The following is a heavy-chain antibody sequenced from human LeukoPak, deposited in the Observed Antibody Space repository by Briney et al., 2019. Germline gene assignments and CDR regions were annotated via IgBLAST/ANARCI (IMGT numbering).Heavy chain of an antibody. CDR1: GYTFTSYY. D-gene: IGHD3-22*01. J-gene: IGHJ2*01. CDR2: INPSDGNT. Sequence: ASVKVSCKASGYTFTSYYMHWVRQAPGQGLEWMGIINPSDGNTTYAQKFQGRVTMTRDTSTSTVYMEMSSLRSEDTAVYYCARDRYYYDSSGYGDWYFDLWGRGTLVTVSS. CDR3: ARDRYYYDSSGYGDWYFDL. V-gene: IGHV1-46*01.